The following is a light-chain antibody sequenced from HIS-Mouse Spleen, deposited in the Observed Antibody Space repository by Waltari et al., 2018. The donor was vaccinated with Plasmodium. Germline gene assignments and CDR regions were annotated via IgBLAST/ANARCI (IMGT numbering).Light chain of an antibody. V-gene: IGKV3-15*01. CDR2: GAS. J-gene: IGKJ3*01. CDR1: PSVSSN. CDR3: QQYNNWSFT. Sequence: EIVITQSPATLSVSPVTRATPSGRASPSVSSNLACYQQKPGQAPRLLIYGASPRATGIPARFSGSGSGTEFTLTISSLQSEDFAVYYCQQYNNWSFTFGPGTKVDIK.